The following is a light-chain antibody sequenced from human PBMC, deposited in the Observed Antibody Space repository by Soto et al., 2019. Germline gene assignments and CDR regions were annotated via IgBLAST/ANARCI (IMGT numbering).Light chain of an antibody. CDR3: QKYNSVPWT. J-gene: IGKJ1*01. V-gene: IGKV1-27*01. CDR1: QGISNS. Sequence: DIQMTQSPSSLSASVGDRVTITCRASQGISNSLAWYQQKPGKVPELLIYAAATLQSGVPSRFSGSGSGTDFTLTISNLRPEDVATYYCQKYNSVPWTFGQGAKLEIK. CDR2: AAA.